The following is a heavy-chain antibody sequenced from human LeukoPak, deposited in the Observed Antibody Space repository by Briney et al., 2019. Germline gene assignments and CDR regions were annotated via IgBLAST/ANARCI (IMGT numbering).Heavy chain of an antibody. J-gene: IGHJ6*03. V-gene: IGHV3-30*02. D-gene: IGHD1-26*01. CDR3: AKGRGWEASYYYYYMDV. CDR2: IRYDGSNK. Sequence: GGSLRLSCAASGITFSSYAMHWVRQAPGKGLEWVAFIRYDGSNKYYTDSVKGRFTISRDNSKNTLYLQMNSLRAEDTAVYYCAKGRGWEASYYYYYMDVWGKGTTVTISS. CDR1: GITFSSYA.